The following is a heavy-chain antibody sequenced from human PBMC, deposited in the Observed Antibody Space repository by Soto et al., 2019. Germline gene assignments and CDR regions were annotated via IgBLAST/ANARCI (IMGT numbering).Heavy chain of an antibody. V-gene: IGHV4-34*01. CDR2: INHSGST. CDR1: GGSFSGYY. CDR3: ARGRPTRGYASRVIYYSYMDV. Sequence: SETLSLTCAVYGGSFSGYYWSWIRQPPGKGLEWIGEINHSGSTNYNPSLKSRVTISVDTSKNQFSLKLSSVTAADTAVYYCARGRPTRGYASRVIYYSYMDVWGKGTTVTVSS. D-gene: IGHD5-12*01. J-gene: IGHJ6*03.